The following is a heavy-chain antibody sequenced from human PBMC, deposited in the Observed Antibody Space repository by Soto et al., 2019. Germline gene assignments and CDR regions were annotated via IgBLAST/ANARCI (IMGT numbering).Heavy chain of an antibody. CDR1: GYTFTGYY. Sequence: ASVKVSCKASGYTFTGYYMHWVRQAPGQGLEWMGWINPNSGGTNYAQKFQGWVTMTRDTSINTAYMELSRLRSDDTAVYYCARDLPYSNYPSETASSAILYYGMDVWGQGTTVTVSS. J-gene: IGHJ6*02. CDR2: INPNSGGT. D-gene: IGHD4-4*01. CDR3: ARDLPYSNYPSETASSAILYYGMDV. V-gene: IGHV1-2*04.